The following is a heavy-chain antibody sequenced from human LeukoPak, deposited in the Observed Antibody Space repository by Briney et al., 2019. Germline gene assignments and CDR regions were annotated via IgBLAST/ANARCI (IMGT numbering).Heavy chain of an antibody. CDR2: IKSKTDGGTT. J-gene: IGHJ6*03. CDR3: TTDSGSSGYYWRNYYYYMDV. V-gene: IGHV3-15*01. Sequence: GGSLRLSCAASGFTFSNAWMSWVRQAPGKGLEWVGRIKSKTDGGTTDYAAPVKGRFTISRDDSKNTLYLQMNSLKTEDTAEYYCTTDSGSSGYYWRNYYYYMDVWGKGTTVTVSS. D-gene: IGHD3-22*01. CDR1: GFTFSNAW.